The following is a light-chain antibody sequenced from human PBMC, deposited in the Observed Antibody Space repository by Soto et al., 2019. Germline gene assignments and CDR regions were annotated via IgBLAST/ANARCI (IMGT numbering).Light chain of an antibody. CDR1: QSITASY. V-gene: IGKV3-20*01. J-gene: IGKJ2*01. Sequence: EVILTQSPGTLSLSPGERATLSCRASQSITASYLAWYQQNPGQAPRLLIYGTSNRATGIPDRFSGSGSGRHFTLSISRLEPEDFAVYYCQQYDNSPYTFGQGTRLEIK. CDR3: QQYDNSPYT. CDR2: GTS.